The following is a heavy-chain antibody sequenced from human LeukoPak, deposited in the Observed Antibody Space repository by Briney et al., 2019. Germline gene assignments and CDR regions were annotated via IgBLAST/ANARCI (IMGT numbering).Heavy chain of an antibody. D-gene: IGHD3-16*01. Sequence: GGSLRLSCSASGFPFSTYSMNWVPQAPGKGVEWGSYISNSHRTMYYKESVKGRFPMSRDNAKNSQYLQMNGQRPEDTAVYCCAIRSEFGVLYYMDVWGKGPTVTVFS. CDR2: ISNSHRTM. CDR3: AIRSEFGVLYYMDV. V-gene: IGHV3-48*01. CDR1: GFPFSTYS. J-gene: IGHJ6*03.